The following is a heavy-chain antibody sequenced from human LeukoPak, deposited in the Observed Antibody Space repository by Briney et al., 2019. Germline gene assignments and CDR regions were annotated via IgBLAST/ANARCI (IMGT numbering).Heavy chain of an antibody. CDR2: IYSGGSS. V-gene: IGHV3-66*01. Sequence: GGSLRLSCAASGFTVSSNYMSWVRQAPGKGLEWVSVIYSGGSSYYADSVKGRFTTSRDNSKNTVYLQMNSLRAEDTAVYYCAREVYFDYWGQGTLVTVSS. CDR3: AREVYFDY. CDR1: GFTVSSNY. J-gene: IGHJ4*02.